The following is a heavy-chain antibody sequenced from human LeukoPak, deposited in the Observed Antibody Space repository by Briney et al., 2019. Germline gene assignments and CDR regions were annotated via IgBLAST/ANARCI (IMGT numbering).Heavy chain of an antibody. D-gene: IGHD3-3*01. CDR3: VKDSFILEGGVGSDDGFAV. V-gene: IGHV3-23*01. CDR1: GFTFRKYA. Sequence: GGSLRLSCAASGFTFRKYAMSWVRQAPGKGLEWVSVVGDSAETTHYADSVKGRFFISRDNSKNTVHLEMNGLRAEDTALYYCVKDSFILEGGVGSDDGFAVWGQGKMVTVSS. CDR2: VGDSAETT. J-gene: IGHJ3*01.